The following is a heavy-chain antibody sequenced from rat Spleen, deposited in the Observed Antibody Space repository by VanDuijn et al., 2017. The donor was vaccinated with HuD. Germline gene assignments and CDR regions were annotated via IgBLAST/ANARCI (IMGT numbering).Heavy chain of an antibody. CDR1: GFTFNNYW. J-gene: IGHJ2*01. Sequence: EVQLVESGGGLVQPGRSLKLSCVGSGFTFNNYWMTWIRQAPGKGLEWVVSITNIGGSNYYLDSVKGRFTISRDNAKSTLYLQMDSLRSEDTATYYCTRANFDTYYYWGQGVMVTVSS. D-gene: IGHD2-1*01. CDR2: ITNIGGSN. V-gene: IGHV5-31*01. CDR3: TRANFDTYYY.